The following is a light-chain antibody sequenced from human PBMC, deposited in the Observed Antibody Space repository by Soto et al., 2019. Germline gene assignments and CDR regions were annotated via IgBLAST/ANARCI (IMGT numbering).Light chain of an antibody. CDR2: AAS. CDR1: PGMSNL. V-gene: IGKV1-17*01. J-gene: IGKJ2*01. Sequence: DIQMTQSPSSLSASVGDRVTITCRASPGMSNLLGWVQHKPWKAPKRLIYAASSLQGGVPSRFSGSGSGTEVTLTITGLKPEDFADYCCLQDNSFPYTFGQGPKLEIK. CDR3: LQDNSFPYT.